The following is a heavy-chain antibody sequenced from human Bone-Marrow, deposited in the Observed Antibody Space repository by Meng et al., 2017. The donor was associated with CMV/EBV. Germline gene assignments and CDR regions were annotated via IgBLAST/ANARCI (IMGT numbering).Heavy chain of an antibody. CDR1: GGSISSSSYY. CDR2: IYYSGST. D-gene: IGHD3-22*01. J-gene: IGHJ6*02. CDR3: ARDSPYYDSSGYYFPYGMDV. Sequence: GSLRLSCTVSGGSISSSSYYWGWIRQPPGKGLEWIGSIYYSGSTYYNPSLKSRVTISVDTSKNQFSLKLSSVTAADTAVYYCARDSPYYDSSGYYFPYGMDVWGQGNTVTVSS. V-gene: IGHV4-39*07.